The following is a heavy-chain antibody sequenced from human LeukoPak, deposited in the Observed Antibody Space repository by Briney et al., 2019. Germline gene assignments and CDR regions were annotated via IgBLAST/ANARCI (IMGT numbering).Heavy chain of an antibody. CDR3: ATPIVGATMDAFDI. Sequence: ASVKVSCKVSGYTLTELSVHWVRQAPGKGLEWMGGFDPEDGETIYAQKFQGRVTMTEDTSTDTAYMELSRLRSDDTAVYYCATPIVGATMDAFDIWGQGTMVTVSS. J-gene: IGHJ3*02. V-gene: IGHV1-24*01. D-gene: IGHD1-26*01. CDR1: GYTLTELS. CDR2: FDPEDGET.